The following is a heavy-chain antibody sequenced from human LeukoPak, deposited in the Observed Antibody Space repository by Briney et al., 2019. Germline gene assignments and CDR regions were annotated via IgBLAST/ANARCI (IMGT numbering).Heavy chain of an antibody. D-gene: IGHD1-26*01. CDR1: GGSISSYY. CDR2: IYYGGST. CDR3: ARYHRGSYYFDY. J-gene: IGHJ4*02. Sequence: SETLSLTCTVSGGSISSYYWSWVRQPPGKGLEWIGYIYYGGSTSYNPSLKSRVTISVDTSKNQLSLKLSSVTAADTAVYYCARYHRGSYYFDYWGQGTLVTVSS. V-gene: IGHV4-59*01.